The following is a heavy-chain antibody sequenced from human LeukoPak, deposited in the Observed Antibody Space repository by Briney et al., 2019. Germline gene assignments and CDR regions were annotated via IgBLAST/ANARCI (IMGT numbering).Heavy chain of an antibody. CDR1: GFTFSSYP. V-gene: IGHV3-30*09. Sequence: PGGSLRLSCAASGFTFSSYPMHWVRQAPGKGLEWVAVISYDESNRYYADSVKGRFAISRDNSKNTLYLQMNSLRAEDTAVYYCASDRGTYCSSTSCFEYFHHWGQGTLVTVSS. CDR3: ASDRGTYCSSTSCFEYFHH. D-gene: IGHD2-2*01. CDR2: ISYDESNR. J-gene: IGHJ1*01.